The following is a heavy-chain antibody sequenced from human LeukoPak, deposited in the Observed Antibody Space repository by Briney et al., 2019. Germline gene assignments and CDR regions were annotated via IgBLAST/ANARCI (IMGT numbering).Heavy chain of an antibody. D-gene: IGHD5-18*01. J-gene: IGHJ4*02. V-gene: IGHV4-39*01. CDR2: IYYSGST. CDR1: GGSISSSSYY. CDR3: ARGSLRELWLPQAPFDY. Sequence: SETLSLTCTVSGGSISSSSYYWGWIRQPPGKGLEWIVSIYYSGSTYYDPSLKSRVTISVDTSKNQFSLKLSSVTAADTAVYYCARGSLRELWLPQAPFDYWGQGTLGTVSS.